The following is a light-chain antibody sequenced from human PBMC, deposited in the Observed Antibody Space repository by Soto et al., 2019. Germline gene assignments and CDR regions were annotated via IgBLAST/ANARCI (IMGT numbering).Light chain of an antibody. CDR2: EVS. Sequence: QPVLTQPPSASGSPGQSVTISCTGTSSDVGDYNYVSWYQQHPGKAPKLMIYEVSKRPSGVPDRFSGSKSGNTASLTVSGLQAEDGADYYCSSYAGSNNWVFGGGTKLTVL. J-gene: IGLJ3*02. CDR1: SSDVGDYNY. CDR3: SSYAGSNNWV. V-gene: IGLV2-8*01.